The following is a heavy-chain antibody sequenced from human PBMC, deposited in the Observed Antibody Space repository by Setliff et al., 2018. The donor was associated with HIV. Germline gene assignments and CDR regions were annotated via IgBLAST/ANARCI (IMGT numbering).Heavy chain of an antibody. J-gene: IGHJ5*02. CDR3: ASEKATIPNWFDP. CDR2: IDHSGST. CDR1: GESLSGYY. V-gene: IGHV4-34*01. Sequence: NPSETLSLTCAVYGESLSGYYWSWIRQPPGKGLEWIGEIDHSGSTNYNPPLKSRVTISVDTSKNQFSLKLRSVTAVDTAVYYCASEKATIPNWFDPWGQGTLVTGLL. D-gene: IGHD5-12*01.